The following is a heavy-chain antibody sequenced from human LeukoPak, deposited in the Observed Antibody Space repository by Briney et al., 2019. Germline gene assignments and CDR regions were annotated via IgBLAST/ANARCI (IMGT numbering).Heavy chain of an antibody. V-gene: IGHV4-39*01. D-gene: IGHD4-23*01. J-gene: IGHJ4*02. Sequence: SETLSLTCTVSGGSISSSSYYWGWIRQPPGKGLEWIESIYYSGSTYYNPSLKSRVTLSVDTSKNQFSLKMSSVAAADTGVYYCASSANYGGNSGYFDCWGQGTLVTVSS. CDR2: IYYSGST. CDR1: GGSISSSSYY. CDR3: ASSANYGGNSGYFDC.